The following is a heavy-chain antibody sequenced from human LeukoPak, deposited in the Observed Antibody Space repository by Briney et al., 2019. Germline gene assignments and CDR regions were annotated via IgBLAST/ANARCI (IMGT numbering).Heavy chain of an antibody. J-gene: IGHJ6*03. CDR1: GGTFSSYA. CDR2: ITPMYGTA. D-gene: IGHD3-10*01. Sequence: SVKVSCKASGGTFSSYAISWVRQAPGQGLEWMGGITPMYGTANYAQKFQGRVTITADESTSTAYMELSSLRSEDTAVYYCASSGTGIHYYYYYMDVWGKGTTVTISS. V-gene: IGHV1-69*01. CDR3: ASSGTGIHYYYYYMDV.